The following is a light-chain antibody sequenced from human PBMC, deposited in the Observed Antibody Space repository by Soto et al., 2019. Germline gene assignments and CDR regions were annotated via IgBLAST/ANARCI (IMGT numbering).Light chain of an antibody. J-gene: IGLJ1*01. CDR3: TSHRPGSLYA. V-gene: IGLV2-14*01. Sequence: QSVLAQPASVSGSPGHSITISCTGTSSYVGNYNYVSWYQQYPGRVPRLLIYMVNNRASGVSNRFSGSKSGNTASLTISGLQAEEEADYFCTSHRPGSLYAFGTGTKVTVL. CDR2: MVN. CDR1: SSYVGNYNY.